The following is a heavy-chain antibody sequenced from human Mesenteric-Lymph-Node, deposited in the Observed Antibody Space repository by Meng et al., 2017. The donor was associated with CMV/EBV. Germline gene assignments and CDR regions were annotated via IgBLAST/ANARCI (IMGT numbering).Heavy chain of an antibody. D-gene: IGHD3-10*01. J-gene: IGHJ4*02. CDR2: IIPILGIA. CDR1: GGTFSSYT. Sequence: SVKVSCKASGGTFSSYTISWVRQAPGQGLEWMGRIIPILGIANYAQKFQGRVTITADKSTSTAYMELSSLRSEDTAVYYCARYYYGSGRYFDYWGQGTLVTV. V-gene: IGHV1-69*02. CDR3: ARYYYGSGRYFDY.